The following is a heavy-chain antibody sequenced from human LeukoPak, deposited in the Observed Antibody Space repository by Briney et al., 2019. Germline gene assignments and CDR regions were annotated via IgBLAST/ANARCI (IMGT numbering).Heavy chain of an antibody. CDR3: ASGTIVGARGADN. CDR1: GFTLSTYG. D-gene: IGHD1-26*01. Sequence: GGSLRLSCAASGFTLSTYGMHWVRQAPGKGLEWVAMISHDGNSKQYADFAKGRFTISRDNANNLLYLQMNSLRAEDTAVYYCASGTIVGARGADNWGQGTLVTVSS. V-gene: IGHV3-30*03. CDR2: ISHDGNSK. J-gene: IGHJ4*02.